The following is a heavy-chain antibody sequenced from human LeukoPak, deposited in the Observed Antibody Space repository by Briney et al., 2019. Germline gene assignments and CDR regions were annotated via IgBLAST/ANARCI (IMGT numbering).Heavy chain of an antibody. CDR1: GFTFSSYS. D-gene: IGHD6-6*01. V-gene: IGHV3-21*04. Sequence: GGSLRLSCAASGFTFSSYSMNWVRQAPGKGLEWVSSISSSSSYIYYADSVKGRFTISRDNAKNSLYLQMNSLRAEDTAVYYCARAGIAARPSIFDYWGQGTLVTVSS. CDR3: ARAGIAARPSIFDY. CDR2: ISSSSSYI. J-gene: IGHJ4*02.